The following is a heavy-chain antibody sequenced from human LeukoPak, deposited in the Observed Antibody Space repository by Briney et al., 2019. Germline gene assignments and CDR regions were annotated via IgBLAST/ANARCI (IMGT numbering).Heavy chain of an antibody. Sequence: ASVTVSCKASGYTLTSYDINWVRQAAGQGLEWMGWMNPSSGDTGIAQKFQGRLTLTRDTSLSTAYMELSHLTSEDTAIYFCTREHDKPMMHWYFSLWGRGSLVTVSS. D-gene: IGHD1/OR15-1a*01. CDR2: MNPSSGDT. J-gene: IGHJ2*01. CDR3: TREHDKPMMHWYFSL. V-gene: IGHV1-8*01. CDR1: GYTLTSYD.